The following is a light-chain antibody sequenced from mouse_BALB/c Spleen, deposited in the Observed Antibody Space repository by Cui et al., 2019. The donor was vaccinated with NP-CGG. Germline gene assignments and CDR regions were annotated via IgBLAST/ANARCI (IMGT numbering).Light chain of an antibody. CDR1: TGAVTTTNY. CDR3: ALWYSNHWV. Sequence: QAVVTQESALTTSPGEIVTFTCRSSTGAVTTTNYANWVQEKPDQLFTGIIGGTNNRAPGVPARFSGSLIGDKAALTITGAQTEDEAIYFCALWYSNHWVFGGGTKLTVL. CDR2: GTN. J-gene: IGLJ1*01. V-gene: IGLV1*01.